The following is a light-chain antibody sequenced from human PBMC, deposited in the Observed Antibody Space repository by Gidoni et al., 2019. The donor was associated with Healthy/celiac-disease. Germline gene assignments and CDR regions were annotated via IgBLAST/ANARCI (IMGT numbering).Light chain of an antibody. V-gene: IGLV2-14*01. J-gene: IGLJ1*01. CDR1: SSDVGGYNY. Sequence: QSALTQPASVSGSPGQSITISCTGTSSDVGGYNYVSWYQQHPGKAPKLMIYEISNRPSGVYNRFSGSKSGNTASLTISGLQAEDEAGYYCSSYTSSSTRVFGTGTKVTVL. CDR2: EIS. CDR3: SSYTSSSTRV.